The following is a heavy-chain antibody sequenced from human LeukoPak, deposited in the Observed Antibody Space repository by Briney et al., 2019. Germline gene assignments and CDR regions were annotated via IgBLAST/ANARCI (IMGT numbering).Heavy chain of an antibody. CDR2: IYTSGST. Sequence: SETLSLTCTVSGGSISSYYWSWIRQPAGKGLEWIGRIYTSGSTNYNPSLKSRVTMSVDTSKNQFSLKLSSVTAADTAVYYCARQDCTNGVCQFDYWGQGTLVTVSS. CDR1: GGSISSYY. D-gene: IGHD2-8*01. J-gene: IGHJ4*02. V-gene: IGHV4-4*07. CDR3: ARQDCTNGVCQFDY.